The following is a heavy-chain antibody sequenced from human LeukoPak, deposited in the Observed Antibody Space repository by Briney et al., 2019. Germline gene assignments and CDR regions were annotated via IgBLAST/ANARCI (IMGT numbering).Heavy chain of an antibody. CDR3: ARAAYNWN. CDR2: IDPSGTAL. V-gene: IGHV3-11*01. J-gene: IGHJ4*02. Sequence: GGSQRLSCAAPGFTIRDYVMSWVRQAPGKGLEWVSYIDPSGTALYYADSVKGRLTVSRDNGKNSLSLQLRSLRAEDTALYYCARAAYNWNWGQGTLVTVSS. CDR1: GFTIRDYV. D-gene: IGHD1-20*01.